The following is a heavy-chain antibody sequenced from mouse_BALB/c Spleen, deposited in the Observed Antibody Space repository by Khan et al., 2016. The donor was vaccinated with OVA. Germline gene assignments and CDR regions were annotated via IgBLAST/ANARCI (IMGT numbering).Heavy chain of an antibody. V-gene: IGHV1-7*01. Sequence: VQLQESGAELAKPGASVKMSCKASGYTFTKYWMHWVKQRPGQGLEWIGYINPSTGYTEYNQKFKDKATLTADKSPSTAYMQLSSLTSEDSAVYYCVNHGSSSAWFTYWGQGTLVTVSA. D-gene: IGHD1-1*01. CDR3: VNHGSSSAWFTY. J-gene: IGHJ3*01. CDR2: INPSTGYT. CDR1: GYTFTKYW.